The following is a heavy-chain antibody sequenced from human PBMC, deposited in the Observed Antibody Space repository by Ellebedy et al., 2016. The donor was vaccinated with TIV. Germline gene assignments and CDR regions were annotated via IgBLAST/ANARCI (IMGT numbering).Heavy chain of an antibody. CDR3: ARDWNSIAD. Sequence: GESLKISXAASGFTFSSRAMHWVRQAPGEGLVWVSRISVDGRSTTYAESVKGRFTFSRDNAKNTLYLQMDSLRAEDTAVYYCARDWNSIADWGQGTLVTVSS. J-gene: IGHJ4*02. D-gene: IGHD1-7*01. V-gene: IGHV3-74*01. CDR2: ISVDGRST. CDR1: GFTFSSRA.